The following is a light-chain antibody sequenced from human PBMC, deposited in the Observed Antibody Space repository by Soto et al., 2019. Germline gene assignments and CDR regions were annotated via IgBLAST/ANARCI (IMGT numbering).Light chain of an antibody. V-gene: IGLV2-23*02. CDR1: SSDVGSYNL. CDR3: CSYAGSSTFAYV. Sequence: QSALTQPASVSGSPGQSITISCTGTSSDVGSYNLVSWYQQHPVKAPKLMIYEVSKRPSGVSNRFSGSKSGNTASLTISGLQAEDEADYYCCSYAGSSTFAYVFGTGTKLTVL. J-gene: IGLJ1*01. CDR2: EVS.